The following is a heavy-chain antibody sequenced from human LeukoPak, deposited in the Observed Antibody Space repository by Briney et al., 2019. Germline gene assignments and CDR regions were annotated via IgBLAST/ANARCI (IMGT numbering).Heavy chain of an antibody. CDR2: MNPNSGIT. J-gene: IGHJ4*02. V-gene: IGHV1-8*01. CDR3: ARGTGHSGWKFDY. D-gene: IGHD6-19*01. CDR1: GYTFTSYV. Sequence: ASVKDSCKASGYTFTSYVINWVRQATGQGLEWMGWMNPNSGITGYAQKFQGRGTMTRNTSISTAYMELSSLRSEDTAVYYWARGTGHSGWKFDYWGEGTLVTVSS.